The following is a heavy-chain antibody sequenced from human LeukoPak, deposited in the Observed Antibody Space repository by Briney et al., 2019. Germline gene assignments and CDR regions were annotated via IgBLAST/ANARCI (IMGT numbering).Heavy chain of an antibody. J-gene: IGHJ4*02. CDR3: ASDSSGYYGY. D-gene: IGHD3-22*01. CDR2: IIPIFGTA. CDR1: GGTFSSYA. Sequence: SVKVSCKASGGTFSSYAISWVRQAPGQGLEWMGGIIPIFGTANYAQKFQGRVTITADESTSTAYMELRSLRSDDTAVYYCASDSSGYYGYWGQGTLVTVSS. V-gene: IGHV1-69*13.